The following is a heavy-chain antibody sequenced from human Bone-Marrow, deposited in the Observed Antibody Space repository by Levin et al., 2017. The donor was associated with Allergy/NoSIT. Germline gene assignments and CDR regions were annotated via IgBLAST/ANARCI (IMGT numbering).Heavy chain of an antibody. D-gene: IGHD2-2*01. Sequence: GESLKISCAASGFTFSSYAMSWVRQAPGKGLEWVSAISGSGGSTYYADSVKGRFTISRDNSKNTLYLQMNSLRAEDTAVYYCAKGGDIVVVPAARPTGRYYFDYWGQGTLVTVSS. CDR1: GFTFSSYA. CDR3: AKGGDIVVVPAARPTGRYYFDY. J-gene: IGHJ4*02. CDR2: ISGSGGST. V-gene: IGHV3-23*01.